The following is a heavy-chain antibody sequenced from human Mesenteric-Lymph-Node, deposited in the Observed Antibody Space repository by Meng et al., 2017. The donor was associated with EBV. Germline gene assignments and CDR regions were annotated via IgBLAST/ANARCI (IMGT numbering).Heavy chain of an antibody. V-gene: IGHV2-5*02. CDR2: IYWDDDK. CDR3: AHRPPDYGNWFDP. D-gene: IGHD4-17*01. Sequence: TFKGSGPPRVKPPQTRTLTCTFSGFALDTSAVGVGWFRQPPGKALEWLALIYWDDDKWYSPSLRSRLTISKDTSKNQVVLRMTNMDPADTATYYCAHRPPDYGNWFDPWGQGTLVTVSS. J-gene: IGHJ5*02. CDR1: GFALDTSAVG.